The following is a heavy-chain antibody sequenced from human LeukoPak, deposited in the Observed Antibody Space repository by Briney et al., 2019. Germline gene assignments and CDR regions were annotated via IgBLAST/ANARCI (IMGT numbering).Heavy chain of an antibody. J-gene: IGHJ4*02. CDR1: GFTFSTHG. D-gene: IGHD3-3*01. Sequence: QPGRSLRLSCAASGFTFSTHGMHWVRQAPGKGLEWVAVIWYDGSDKYYADSVKGRFTISRDNSKNTLYLQMNSLRAEDTAVYYCAKDFTDDFWSGYWTSGLDYWGQGTLVTVSS. CDR3: AKDFTDDFWSGYWTSGLDY. V-gene: IGHV3-33*06. CDR2: IWYDGSDK.